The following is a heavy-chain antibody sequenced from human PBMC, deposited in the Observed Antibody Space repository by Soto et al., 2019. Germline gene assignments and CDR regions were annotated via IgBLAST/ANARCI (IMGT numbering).Heavy chain of an antibody. V-gene: IGHV3-73*01. CDR3: TRPGGGSSGWYRGDY. D-gene: IGHD6-19*01. CDR2: IRSKANSYAT. Sequence: LRLSCAASGFTFSGSAMHWVRQASGKGLEWVGRIRSKANSYATAYAASVKGRFTISRDDSKNTAYLQMNSLKTEDTAVYYCTRPGGGSSGWYRGDYWGQGTLVTVSS. CDR1: GFTFSGSA. J-gene: IGHJ4*02.